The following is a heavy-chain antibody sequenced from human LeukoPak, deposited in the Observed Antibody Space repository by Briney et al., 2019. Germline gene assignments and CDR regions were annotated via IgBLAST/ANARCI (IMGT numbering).Heavy chain of an antibody. CDR2: ISGGGGST. CDR1: GFTFSSYA. J-gene: IGHJ4*02. V-gene: IGHV3-23*01. D-gene: IGHD2-21*01. CDR3: AKDAGLLPDV. Sequence: HPGGSLRLSCAPSGFTFSSYAMSWVRQAPGKGLEWVSTISGGGGSTYYADSVKGRFTISRDNSKNTLCLQMNSLRDEDTSVYYCAKDAGLLPDVWGQGTLVTVSA.